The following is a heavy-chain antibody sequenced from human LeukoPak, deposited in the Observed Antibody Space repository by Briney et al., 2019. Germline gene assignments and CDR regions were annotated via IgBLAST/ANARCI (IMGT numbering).Heavy chain of an antibody. Sequence: ASAKVSCKASGYTFTSYGISWVRQAPGQGLEWMGWISAYNGNTNYAQKLQGRVTMTTDTSTSTAYMELRSLRSDDTAVYYCARAPWTTVVTPLNDYWGQGTLVTVSS. CDR2: ISAYNGNT. D-gene: IGHD4-23*01. J-gene: IGHJ4*02. CDR1: GYTFTSYG. V-gene: IGHV1-18*01. CDR3: ARAPWTTVVTPLNDY.